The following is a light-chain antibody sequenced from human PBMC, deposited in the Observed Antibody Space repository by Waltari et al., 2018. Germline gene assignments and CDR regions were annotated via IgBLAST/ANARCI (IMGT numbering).Light chain of an antibody. Sequence: DIVMTQSPDSLAVSLGERATINCKSSQHVLYSSNNYNYLAWYQQKPGQPPQLLIYGASTRESGVPDRFGGSGSGTDFTLTISSLQAEDVAVYYCQQYYDSPYTFGQGTKVEIK. J-gene: IGKJ2*01. CDR3: QQYYDSPYT. V-gene: IGKV4-1*01. CDR1: QHVLYSSNNYNY. CDR2: GAS.